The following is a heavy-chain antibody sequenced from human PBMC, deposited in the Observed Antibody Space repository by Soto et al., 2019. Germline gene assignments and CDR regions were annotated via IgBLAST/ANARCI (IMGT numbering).Heavy chain of an antibody. Sequence: SQTLSLTCAISGDSASSNSAAWNWIRQSPSRGLEWLGRTYYRSKWYNDYAVSVKSRITINPDTSKNQFSLQLNSVTPEDTAVYYCARDDDFWSGYYGRDYYYYGMDVWVQGTTVTVSS. V-gene: IGHV6-1*01. J-gene: IGHJ6*02. CDR2: TYYRSKWYN. CDR1: GDSASSNSAA. D-gene: IGHD3-3*01. CDR3: ARDDDFWSGYYGRDYYYYGMDV.